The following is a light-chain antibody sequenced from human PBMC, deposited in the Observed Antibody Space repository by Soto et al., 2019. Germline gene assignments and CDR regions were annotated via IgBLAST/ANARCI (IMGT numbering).Light chain of an antibody. V-gene: IGKV3-15*01. CDR3: QQYSKWPLT. CDR2: GAS. CDR1: QSVYNT. J-gene: IGKJ4*01. Sequence: EIVMTQSPTTLSVSPGESATLSCRASQSVYNTLAWYQQKPGQAPRLLIYGASTRATGIPARFSGSGSGTEFTLTISSLQSEDFATYYCQQYSKWPLTFGEGTKVEIK.